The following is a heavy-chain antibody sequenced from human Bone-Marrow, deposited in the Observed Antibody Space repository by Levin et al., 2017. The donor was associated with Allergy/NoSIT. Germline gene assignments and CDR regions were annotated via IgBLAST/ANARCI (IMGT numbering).Heavy chain of an antibody. CDR2: ISRDGSSI. Sequence: GGSLRLSCAASGFTFRSYWLHWVRQRPGKGLEWVSRISRDGSSINYADSVKGRFNISRDNAQKTLSLQMNSLRVEDTAVYYCASGLDFELDHWGQGTLVAVSS. J-gene: IGHJ4*02. D-gene: IGHD3/OR15-3a*01. CDR1: GFTFRSYW. V-gene: IGHV3-74*01. CDR3: ASGLDFELDH.